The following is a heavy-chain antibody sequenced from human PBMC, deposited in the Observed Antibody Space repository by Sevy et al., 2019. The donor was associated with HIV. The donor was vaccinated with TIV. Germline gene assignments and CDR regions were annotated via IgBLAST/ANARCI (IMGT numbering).Heavy chain of an antibody. CDR2: INSSGGST. CDR3: ARDSDNYDILTGYYPFDY. J-gene: IGHJ4*02. V-gene: IGHV1-46*01. CDR1: GYTFTSQY. Sequence: ASVKVCCKASGYTFTSQYMHWVRQAPGQGLEWMGIINSSGGSTSYSQKFQGRVTMTRDTSTSTGYMELSSLRYEDTAVYYCARDSDNYDILTGYYPFDYWGQGTLVTVSS. D-gene: IGHD3-9*01.